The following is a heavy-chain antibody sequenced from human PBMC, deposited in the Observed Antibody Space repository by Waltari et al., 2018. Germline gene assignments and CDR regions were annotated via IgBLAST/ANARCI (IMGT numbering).Heavy chain of an antibody. D-gene: IGHD1-26*01. CDR3: AKDPWQLVYYGMDV. V-gene: IGHV3-30*02. CDR2: IRYDVSNK. J-gene: IGHJ6*02. CDR1: GFTFSSSG. Sequence: QVQLVESGGGVVQPGGSLRLSCAASGFTFSSSGMHWVRQAPGKGLEWVAVIRYDVSNKYYADSVKGRFTISRDHSKNTLYLQMNSLRAEDTAVYYCAKDPWQLVYYGMDVWGQGTTVTVSS.